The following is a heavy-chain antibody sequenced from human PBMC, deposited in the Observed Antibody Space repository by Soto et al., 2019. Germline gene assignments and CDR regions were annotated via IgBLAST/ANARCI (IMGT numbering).Heavy chain of an antibody. CDR3: AYSSTAFDY. D-gene: IGHD6-13*01. J-gene: IGHJ4*02. V-gene: IGHV3-23*01. CDR2: ITGSGGST. CDR1: GFTFSTYA. Sequence: GGSLRLSCAASGFTFSTYAMIWVRQAPGKGLEWVSVITGSGGSTYYADSVKGRFTISRDTSKNTLFLQMNSLRAEDTAVYYCAYSSTAFDYWGQGTLVTVSS.